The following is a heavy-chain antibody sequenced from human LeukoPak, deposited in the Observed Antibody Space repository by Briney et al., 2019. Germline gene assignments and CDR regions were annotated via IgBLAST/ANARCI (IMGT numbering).Heavy chain of an antibody. V-gene: IGHV5-51*01. CDR1: GYSFTSNW. D-gene: IGHD4-11*01. J-gene: IGHJ4*02. CDR2: IYPGDSDI. Sequence: GGSLRLSCKGAGYSFTSNWIAWVRQMPGKGLGWMGIIYPGDSDIRYSPSFQGQVTISADKSISTAYLQWSSLTASDTAMYYCTRGDYRNYWGQGTLVTVSS. CDR3: TRGDYRNY.